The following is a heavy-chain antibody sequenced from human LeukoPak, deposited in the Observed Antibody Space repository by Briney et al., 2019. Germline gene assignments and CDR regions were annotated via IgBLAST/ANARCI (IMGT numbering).Heavy chain of an antibody. Sequence: GASVKVSCKASGYTFTSYGISWVRQAPGQGLEWMGWISAYNGNTNYAQKLQGRVTMTTDTSTSTAYMELRSLRSDDTAVYYCARGVTTFPGPLEDYYDSSGYAFDIWGQGTMVTVSS. CDR2: ISAYNGNT. J-gene: IGHJ3*02. V-gene: IGHV1-18*01. CDR1: GYTFTSYG. D-gene: IGHD3-22*01. CDR3: ARGVTTFPGPLEDYYDSSGYAFDI.